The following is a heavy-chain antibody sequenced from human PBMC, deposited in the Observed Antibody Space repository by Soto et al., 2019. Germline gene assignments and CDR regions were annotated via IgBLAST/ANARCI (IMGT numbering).Heavy chain of an antibody. J-gene: IGHJ5*02. D-gene: IGHD3-10*01. CDR1: GFTFSSYG. CDR2: ISYDGGNK. Sequence: GGSLRLSCAASGFTFSSYGMHWVRQAPGKGPECVAAISYDGGNKKYADSVKGRFTISRDKSKNTVDLQMNSLRAEDTAVYYCAKVGPYDSGSYMFRYNWFGPWGPGTLVTVSS. CDR3: AKVGPYDSGSYMFRYNWFGP. V-gene: IGHV3-30*18.